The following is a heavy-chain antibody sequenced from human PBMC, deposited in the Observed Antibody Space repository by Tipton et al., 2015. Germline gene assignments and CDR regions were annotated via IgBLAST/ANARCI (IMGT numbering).Heavy chain of an antibody. CDR3: VKDTSPIAGPMDV. CDR2: ISWNSDTI. J-gene: IGHJ6*02. Sequence: SLRLSCAASGFTFDDYAMHWVRQAPGKGLEWVSGISWNSDTIGYGDSVKGRFTISRDNAKNSLYLQMGSLRAEDTALYYCVKDTSPIAGPMDVWGQGTTVFVSS. V-gene: IGHV3-9*01. CDR1: GFTFDDYA. D-gene: IGHD2-15*01.